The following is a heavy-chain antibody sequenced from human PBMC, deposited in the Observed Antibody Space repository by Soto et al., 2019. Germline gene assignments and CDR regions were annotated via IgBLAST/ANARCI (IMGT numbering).Heavy chain of an antibody. D-gene: IGHD6-6*01. V-gene: IGHV1-2*02. CDR1: GFSFTGYY. CDR2: INAHSGGT. CDR3: AKDLTRQLAYWLDP. J-gene: IGHJ5*02. Sequence: GASVKVSCKASGFSFTGYYIHWLRQAPGQGLEWMGWINAHSGGTEYAQKFQGRVTLTRDTSIATAYLTLTSLTSDDTALYYCAKDLTRQLAYWLDPWCQGTQVTVSS.